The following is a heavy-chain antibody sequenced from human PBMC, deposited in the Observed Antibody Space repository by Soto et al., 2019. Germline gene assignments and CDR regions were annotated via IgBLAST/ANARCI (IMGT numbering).Heavy chain of an antibody. CDR3: ARDVERMRPPDAFDI. CDR2: IIPVFGTA. J-gene: IGHJ3*02. D-gene: IGHD2-15*01. CDR1: GGTFSSYA. V-gene: IGHV1-69*13. Sequence: SVKVSCKASGGTFSSYAISWVRQAPGQGLEWMGGIIPVFGTANYAQKFQGRVTITADESTSTAYMELSSLRSEDTAVYYCARDVERMRPPDAFDIWGQGTMVTVSS.